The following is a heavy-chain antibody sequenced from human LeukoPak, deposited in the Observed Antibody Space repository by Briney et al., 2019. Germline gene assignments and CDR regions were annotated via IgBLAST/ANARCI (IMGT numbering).Heavy chain of an antibody. CDR3: ARARMSYYYYMDV. Sequence: ASVKVSCKASGYTFTSYGISWVRQAPGEGLEWMGWTSAYNGNTNYVQKLQGRVTMTTDTSTSTAYMELRSLRAEDTAVYYCARARMSYYYYMDVWGKGTTLTVSS. CDR1: GYTFTSYG. V-gene: IGHV1-18*01. CDR2: TSAYNGNT. J-gene: IGHJ6*03.